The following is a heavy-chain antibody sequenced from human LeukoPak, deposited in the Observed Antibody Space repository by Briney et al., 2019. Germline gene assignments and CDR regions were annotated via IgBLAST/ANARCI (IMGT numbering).Heavy chain of an antibody. Sequence: GGSLRLSCAASGFTFSSYAMSWVRQAPGKWLEWVSAISGSGGSTYYADSVKGRFTISRDNSKNTLYLQMNSLRAEDTAVYYCAKGLTIFGVVIPGDAFDIWGQGTMVTVSS. V-gene: IGHV3-23*01. CDR2: ISGSGGST. D-gene: IGHD3-3*01. CDR3: AKGLTIFGVVIPGDAFDI. CDR1: GFTFSSYA. J-gene: IGHJ3*02.